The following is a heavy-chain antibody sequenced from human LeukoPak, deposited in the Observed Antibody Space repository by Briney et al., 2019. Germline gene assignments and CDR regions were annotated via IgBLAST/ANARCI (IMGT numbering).Heavy chain of an antibody. CDR2: IYYSGST. D-gene: IGHD3-22*01. CDR3: ARDSDYYDSSGLLDI. CDR1: GGSISSYY. J-gene: IGHJ3*02. Sequence: SETLSLTCNVSGGSISSYYWSWIRQPPGKGLEWIGYIYYSGSTNNNPSLKSGVTISVDKSKNQFSLKLSSVTAADTAVYYCARDSDYYDSSGLLDIWGQGTMVTVSS. V-gene: IGHV4-59*12.